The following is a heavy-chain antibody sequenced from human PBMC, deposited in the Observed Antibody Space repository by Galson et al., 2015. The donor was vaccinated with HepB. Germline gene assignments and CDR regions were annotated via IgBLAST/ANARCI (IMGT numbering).Heavy chain of an antibody. J-gene: IGHJ5*02. V-gene: IGHV1-3*01. CDR1: GYTFTSYA. CDR3: ARDFWFGEFRWGGWFDP. D-gene: IGHD3-10*01. CDR2: INAGNGNT. Sequence: SVKVSCKASGYTFTSYAMHWVRQAPGQRLEWMGWINAGNGNTKYSQKFQGRVTITRDTSASTAYMELSSLRSEDTAVYYCARDFWFGEFRWGGWFDPWGQGTLVTVSS.